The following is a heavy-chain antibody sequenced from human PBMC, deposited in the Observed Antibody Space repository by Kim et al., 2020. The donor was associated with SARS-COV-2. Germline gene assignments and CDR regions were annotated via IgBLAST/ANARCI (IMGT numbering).Heavy chain of an antibody. V-gene: IGHV3-33*01. J-gene: IGHJ4*02. CDR3: TRDQSRGNYYQRFDY. D-gene: IGHD1-26*01. CDR2: IWYDGSNK. CDR1: GFTFSSYG. Sequence: GGSLRLSCAASGFTFSSYGMHWVRQAPGRGLEWVAVIWYDGSNKYYADSVKGRFTISRDNSKNTLYLQMNSLRAEDTAVYYCTRDQSRGNYYQRFDYWGRGTLVTVSS.